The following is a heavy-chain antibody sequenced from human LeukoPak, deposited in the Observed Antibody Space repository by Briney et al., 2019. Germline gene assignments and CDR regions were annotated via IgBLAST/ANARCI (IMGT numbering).Heavy chain of an antibody. CDR1: GFIFSSYW. J-gene: IGHJ4*02. CDR3: CRTYYDFWSGYYTDYYFDY. CDR2: INQDGDET. V-gene: IGHV3-7*01. Sequence: PGGSLRLSCAASGFIFSSYWMTWVRQAPGKGLEWVANINQDGDETHYVDSLEGRFIVSRDNAKNSLYLQMNSLRVEDTAMYYCCRTYYDFWSGYYTDYYFDYWGQGTLVTVSS. D-gene: IGHD3-3*01.